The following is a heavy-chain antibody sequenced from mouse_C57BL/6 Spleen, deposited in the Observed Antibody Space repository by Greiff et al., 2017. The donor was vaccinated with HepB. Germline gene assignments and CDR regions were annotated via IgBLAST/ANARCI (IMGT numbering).Heavy chain of an antibody. CDR2: ISYSGST. CDR1: GYSITSGYD. V-gene: IGHV3-1*01. CDR3: AREGTGNYFDY. Sequence: EVQLQQSGPGMVKPSQSLSLTCTVTGYSITSGYDWHWIRHFPGNKLEWMGYISYSGSTNYNPYLKSRISITHDTSKNHFFLKLNSVTTEDTATYYCAREGTGNYFDYWGQGTTLTVSS. J-gene: IGHJ2*01. D-gene: IGHD4-1*01.